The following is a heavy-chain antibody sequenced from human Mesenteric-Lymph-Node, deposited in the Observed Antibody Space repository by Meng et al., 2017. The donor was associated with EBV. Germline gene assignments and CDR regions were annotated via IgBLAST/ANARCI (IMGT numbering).Heavy chain of an antibody. V-gene: IGHV1-18*01. CDR2: IYTFNDDT. J-gene: IGHJ4*02. CDR3: ARTYSSTSHFDY. CDR1: GYIFSHYG. Sequence: QVQLVQSGAEVTKPGDSVKVSCKTSGYIFSHYGIDWVRQAPGQGLEWMGWIYTFNDDTIYAESFQDRVTLTTDTSTSTVYMELKSLRSDDTAVYYCARTYSSTSHFDYWGQGSLVTVSS. D-gene: IGHD6-6*01.